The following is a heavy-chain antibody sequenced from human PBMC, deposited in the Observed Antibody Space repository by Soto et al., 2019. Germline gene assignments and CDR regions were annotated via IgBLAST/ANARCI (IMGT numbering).Heavy chain of an antibody. V-gene: IGHV3-11*01. Sequence: GESLRLSCAASGFTFSDYYMSWIRQAPGKGLEWGSYISSSGSTIYYADSVKGRFTISRDNAKNSLYLQMNSLRAEDTAVYYCARAQYSSSFNYYYGMDVWGQGTTVTVSS. J-gene: IGHJ6*02. CDR2: ISSSGSTI. CDR3: ARAQYSSSFNYYYGMDV. D-gene: IGHD6-6*01. CDR1: GFTFSDYY.